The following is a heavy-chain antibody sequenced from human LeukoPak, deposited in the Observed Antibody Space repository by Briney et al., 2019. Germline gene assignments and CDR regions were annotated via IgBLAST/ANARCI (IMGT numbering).Heavy chain of an antibody. CDR1: GGSISSYY. CDR3: ARRTRLLWFGESQSPFDY. Sequence: SETLSLTCTVSGGSISSYYWSWFRQPPGKGLEWIAYIYYSGRTNYNPSLKSRVTISVDTSKNQFSLKLNSVTAADTAVYYCARRTRLLWFGESQSPFDYWGQGTLVTVSS. V-gene: IGHV4-59*01. CDR2: IYYSGRT. J-gene: IGHJ4*02. D-gene: IGHD3-10*01.